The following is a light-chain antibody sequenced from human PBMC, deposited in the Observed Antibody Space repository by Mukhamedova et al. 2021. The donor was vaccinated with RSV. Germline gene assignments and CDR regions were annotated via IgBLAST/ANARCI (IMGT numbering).Light chain of an antibody. J-gene: IGKJ3*01. V-gene: IGKV1-13*02. CDR3: QQFNIYPPT. Sequence: WYQRRVHGKPPTLLIYDASILARGVPSRFSGGGSGTDFTLSISGLQLEDFATYHCQQFNIYPPTFGPGT. CDR2: DAS.